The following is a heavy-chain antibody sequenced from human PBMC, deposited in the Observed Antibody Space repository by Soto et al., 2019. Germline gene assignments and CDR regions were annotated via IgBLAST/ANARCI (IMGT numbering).Heavy chain of an antibody. CDR2: ISSSGSTI. Sequence: PGGSLRLSCAASGFTFSDYYMSWIRQAPGKGLEWVSYISSSGSTIYYADSVKGRFTISRDNAKNSLYLQMNSLRAEDTAVYYCASPSAVAGVYYYYYYGMDVWGQGTTVTVSS. V-gene: IGHV3-11*01. J-gene: IGHJ6*02. CDR3: ASPSAVAGVYYYYYYGMDV. CDR1: GFTFSDYY. D-gene: IGHD6-19*01.